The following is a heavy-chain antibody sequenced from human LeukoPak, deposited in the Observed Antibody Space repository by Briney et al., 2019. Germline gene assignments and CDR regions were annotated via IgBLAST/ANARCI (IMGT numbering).Heavy chain of an antibody. CDR2: FDPEDGET. D-gene: IGHD3-22*01. V-gene: IGHV1-24*01. CDR3: AAVKTYYYDTSGYYFPLNAFDI. Sequence: ASVKVSCKVSGYTLTELSMHWVRQAPGKGLEWMGGFDPEDGETIYAQKFQGRVTMTEDTSTDTAYMELSSLRSEGTAVYYCAAVKTYYYDTSGYYFPLNAFDIWGQGTMVTVSS. J-gene: IGHJ3*02. CDR1: GYTLTELS.